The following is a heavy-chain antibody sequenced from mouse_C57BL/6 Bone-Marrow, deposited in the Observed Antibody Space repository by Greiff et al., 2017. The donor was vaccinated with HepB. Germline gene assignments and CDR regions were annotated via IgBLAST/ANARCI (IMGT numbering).Heavy chain of an antibody. CDR3: ARVNITGEFDY. V-gene: IGHV1-26*01. Sequence: VQLQQSGPELVKPGASVKISCKASGYTFTDYYMNWVKQSHGKSLEWIGDINPNYGGTSYNQKFKGKATLTVDKSSSTAYMELRSLTSEDSAVCYCARVNITGEFDYWGQGTTLTVSS. CDR2: INPNYGGT. D-gene: IGHD1-1*01. CDR1: GYTFTDYY. J-gene: IGHJ2*01.